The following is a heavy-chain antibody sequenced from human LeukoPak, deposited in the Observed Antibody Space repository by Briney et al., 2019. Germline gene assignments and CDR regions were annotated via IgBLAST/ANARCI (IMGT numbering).Heavy chain of an antibody. D-gene: IGHD2-2*03. V-gene: IGHV3-23*01. CDR1: GFTFSNYG. Sequence: GGSLRLSCTASGFTFSNYGMNWVRQAPGKGLEWVSGIIPSGGTTYYADSVKGRFTISRDNFQNTMYLQMNSLRAEDTALYFCAKDSGWILFDDWGQGTLVTVSS. J-gene: IGHJ4*02. CDR3: AKDSGWILFDD. CDR2: IIPSGGTT.